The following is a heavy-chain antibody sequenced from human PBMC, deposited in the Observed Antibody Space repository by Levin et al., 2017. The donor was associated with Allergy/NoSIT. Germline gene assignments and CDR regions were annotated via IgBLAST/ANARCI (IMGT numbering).Heavy chain of an antibody. Sequence: GGSLRLSCATSGFTFHNYAMTWVRQTPGKGLEWVSAISGDGVHTYYTDSVKGRFTNSRDNSKNTVYLQMNGLRAEDTAVYYCAKNIWDGTVVYEHWGQGTLVTVSS. J-gene: IGHJ1*01. CDR3: AKNIWDGTVVYEH. CDR2: ISGDGVHT. V-gene: IGHV3-23*01. D-gene: IGHD2/OR15-2a*01. CDR1: GFTFHNYA.